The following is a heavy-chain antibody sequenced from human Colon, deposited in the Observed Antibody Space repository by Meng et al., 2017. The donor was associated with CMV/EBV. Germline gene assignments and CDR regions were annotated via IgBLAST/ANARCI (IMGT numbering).Heavy chain of an antibody. D-gene: IGHD2-15*01. J-gene: IGHJ4*02. CDR3: AKGLRSGGAYYFFDS. CDR2: INGRGDNT. V-gene: IGHV3-23*01. Sequence: GESLKISCTASGFIFTDYAMAWVRQAPGEGLEWVSAINGRGDNTYYADSVRGRFTISRDNSKNMLYLQMNSLRGEDTAAHYYCAKGLRSGGAYYFFDSWGQGALVTVSS. CDR1: GFIFTDYA.